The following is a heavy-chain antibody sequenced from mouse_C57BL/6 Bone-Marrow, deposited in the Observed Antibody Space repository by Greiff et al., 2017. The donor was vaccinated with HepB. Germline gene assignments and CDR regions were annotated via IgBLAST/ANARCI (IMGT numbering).Heavy chain of an antibody. CDR1: GYTFTSYG. CDR3: ARGITTVVASLDV. V-gene: IGHV1-81*01. D-gene: IGHD1-1*01. CDR2: IYPRSGNT. J-gene: IGHJ1*03. Sequence: QVQLQQSGAELARPGASVKLSCKASGYTFTSYGISWVKQRTGQGLEWIGEIYPRSGNTYYNEKFKGKATLTADKSSSTAYMELRSLTSEDSAVYFGARGITTVVASLDVWGRGTTVTVSS.